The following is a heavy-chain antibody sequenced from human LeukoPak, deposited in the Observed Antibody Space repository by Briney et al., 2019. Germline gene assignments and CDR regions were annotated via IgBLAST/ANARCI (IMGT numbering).Heavy chain of an antibody. Sequence: GGSLRLSCAASGFAFSNYGMHWVRQAPGKGLEWVALISYDGNNKYYADSMKGRFTISRDNSKNTLYLQMNSLRAEDTAVYYCAKDIDYGGANWGQGTLVIVSS. D-gene: IGHD4-23*01. V-gene: IGHV3-30*18. CDR1: GFAFSNYG. CDR2: ISYDGNNK. CDR3: AKDIDYGGAN. J-gene: IGHJ4*02.